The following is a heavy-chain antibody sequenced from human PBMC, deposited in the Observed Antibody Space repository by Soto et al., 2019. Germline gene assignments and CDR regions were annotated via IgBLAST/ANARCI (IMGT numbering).Heavy chain of an antibody. J-gene: IGHJ4*02. V-gene: IGHV3-48*01. D-gene: IGHD3-3*01. CDR1: GFTFSDYP. CDR2: IGTSSSTI. CDR3: ARSFYKYYGFWGGYYSFDY. Sequence: EVQLVESGGGLVQPGGSLKLSCAASGFTFSDYPMNWVRQAPGKGLEWVSYIGTSSSTIYYADSVKGRFTISRDSDKNSVFLQMNSLRAEDTAIYYCARSFYKYYGFWGGYYSFDYWGQGTLVTVSS.